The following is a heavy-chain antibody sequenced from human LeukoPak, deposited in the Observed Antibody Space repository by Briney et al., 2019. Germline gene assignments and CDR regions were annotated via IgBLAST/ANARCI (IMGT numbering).Heavy chain of an antibody. CDR2: IRSKAYGGTT. D-gene: IGHD2-21*02. Sequence: GGSLRLSCTASGLTFGDYAMSWVRQAPGKGLEWVGFIRSKAYGGTTEYAASVKGRFTISRDDSKSIAYLQMNSLKTEDTAVYYCTREGAYCGGDCYNDAFDIWGQGTMVTVSS. V-gene: IGHV3-49*04. CDR3: TREGAYCGGDCYNDAFDI. CDR1: GLTFGDYA. J-gene: IGHJ3*02.